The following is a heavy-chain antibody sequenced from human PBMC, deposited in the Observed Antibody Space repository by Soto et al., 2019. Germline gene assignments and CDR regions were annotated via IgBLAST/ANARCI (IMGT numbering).Heavy chain of an antibody. CDR2: IYYNGTT. CDR1: GGSISGYY. D-gene: IGHD4-17*01. J-gene: IGHJ6*02. CDR3: ARWSDYGDYYYYGMDV. Sequence: PSETLSLTCTVFGGSISGYYWTWIRQSPGGGLEWIGYIYYNGTTNYNPSLKSRVTISIDTSKSQFSLRLRSLTAADTAVYYCARWSDYGDYYYYGMDVWGQGTTVTVSS. V-gene: IGHV4-59*13.